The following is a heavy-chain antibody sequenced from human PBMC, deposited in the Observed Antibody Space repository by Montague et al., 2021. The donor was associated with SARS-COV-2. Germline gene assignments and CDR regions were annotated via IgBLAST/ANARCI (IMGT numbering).Heavy chain of an antibody. J-gene: IGHJ4*02. Sequence: SLRLSCAAFGFTFSDHSMNWVRQAPGKGLQWVSHISTSGESKYYPDSVKGRFSISRDNAEKAVSLQLNSLRDDDTAIYYCARDALAASGSFDYWGPGILVTVSS. V-gene: IGHV3-48*02. CDR2: ISTSGESK. CDR3: ARDALAASGSFDY. CDR1: GFTFSDHS. D-gene: IGHD6-13*01.